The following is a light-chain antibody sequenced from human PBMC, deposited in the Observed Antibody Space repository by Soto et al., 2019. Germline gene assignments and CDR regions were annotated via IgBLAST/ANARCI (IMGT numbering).Light chain of an antibody. CDR3: QQSYSISYT. CDR2: AAS. CDR1: QSISIY. Sequence: DIQMTQSPSSLSASVGDRVTITCRASQSISIYLNWYQQKPGKAPKLLIYAASSLQSGVPSRFSGSGSGTDFTLTISSLQPEDFAIYYCQQSYSISYTFGQGTKLVIK. V-gene: IGKV1-39*01. J-gene: IGKJ2*01.